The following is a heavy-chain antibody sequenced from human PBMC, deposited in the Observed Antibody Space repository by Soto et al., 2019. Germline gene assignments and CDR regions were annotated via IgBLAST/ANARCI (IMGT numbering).Heavy chain of an antibody. Sequence: WASVKVSCKASGGTFSSYAISWVRQAPGQGLEWMGGIIPIFGTANYAQKFQGRVTITADKSTSTAYMELSSLRSEDTAVYYCARDITKRSYYYGMDVWGQGTTVTVSS. D-gene: IGHD3-3*01. CDR3: ARDITKRSYYYGMDV. J-gene: IGHJ6*02. CDR1: GGTFSSYA. CDR2: IIPIFGTA. V-gene: IGHV1-69*06.